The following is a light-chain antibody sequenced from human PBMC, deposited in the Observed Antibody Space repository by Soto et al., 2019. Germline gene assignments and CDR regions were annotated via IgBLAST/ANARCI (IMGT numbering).Light chain of an antibody. V-gene: IGKV3-20*01. CDR3: QHYGNSPLT. Sequence: EVVLTQSPGTLSLSPGERATLSCRAGQSVSGSQLAWYQQKPGQAPRLLVYGASSRATGIPDRFSGSVSGTDFTLTISRLEPEDFAVYYCQHYGNSPLTFGQGTRREIK. J-gene: IGKJ5*01. CDR2: GAS. CDR1: QSVSGSQ.